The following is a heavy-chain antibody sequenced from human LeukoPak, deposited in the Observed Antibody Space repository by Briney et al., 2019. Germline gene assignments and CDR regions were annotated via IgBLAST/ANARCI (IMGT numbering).Heavy chain of an antibody. CDR3: AKEWSFGVVIPLPYMDV. Sequence: QSGGSLRLSCAASGFTFSNYAMHWVRQPPGKGLQWVAVISYDGSNKYYADSVKGRFTISRDNTKNTLYLQMNSLRAEDTAVYYCAKEWSFGVVIPLPYMDVWGKGTTVTVSS. D-gene: IGHD3-3*01. V-gene: IGHV3-30*04. CDR1: GFTFSNYA. CDR2: ISYDGSNK. J-gene: IGHJ6*03.